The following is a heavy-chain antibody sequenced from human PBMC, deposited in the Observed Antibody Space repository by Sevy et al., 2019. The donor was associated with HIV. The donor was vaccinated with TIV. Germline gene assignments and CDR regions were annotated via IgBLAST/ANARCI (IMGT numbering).Heavy chain of an antibody. CDR3: ATTPVGTTATGYFDY. CDR2: IYSGGST. J-gene: IGHJ4*02. D-gene: IGHD4-17*01. V-gene: IGHV3-53*01. CDR1: GFTVSSNY. Sequence: GGSLRLSCAASGFTVSSNYMSWVRQAPGKGLEWVSVIYSGGSTYYADSVKGRFTISRDNSKNTLYLQMNSLRAEDTAVYDCATTPVGTTATGYFDYWGQGTLVTVSS.